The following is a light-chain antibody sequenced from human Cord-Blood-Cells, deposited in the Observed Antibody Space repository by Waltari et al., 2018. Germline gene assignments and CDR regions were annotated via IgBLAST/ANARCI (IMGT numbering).Light chain of an antibody. CDR1: SSDVGGYXY. J-gene: IGLJ3*02. Sequence: QSALTQPRSVSGSPGQSVTISCTGTSSDVGGYXYVSCYPQHPGKAPKPMIYDVRKRPSGVPDRFSGSKSGNTASLTISGLQAEDEADYYCCSYAGSYTWVFGGGTKLTVL. CDR2: DVR. V-gene: IGLV2-11*01. CDR3: CSYAGSYTWV.